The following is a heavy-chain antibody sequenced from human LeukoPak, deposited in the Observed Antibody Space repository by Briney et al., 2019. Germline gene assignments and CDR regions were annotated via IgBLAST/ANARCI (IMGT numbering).Heavy chain of an antibody. Sequence: PSETLSLTCTVSGGSINSSRYYWGWIRQPPGKGLEWIGSIRYSGSTYYNPSLKSRVTVSVDTSENQFSLKLSSVAAADTAVYFCVRTRLSDHIVPAAERADDACDMWGQGTMVTVSS. CDR1: GGSINSSRYY. V-gene: IGHV4-39*07. J-gene: IGHJ3*02. D-gene: IGHD2-2*01. CDR3: VRTRLSDHIVPAAERADDACDM. CDR2: IRYSGST.